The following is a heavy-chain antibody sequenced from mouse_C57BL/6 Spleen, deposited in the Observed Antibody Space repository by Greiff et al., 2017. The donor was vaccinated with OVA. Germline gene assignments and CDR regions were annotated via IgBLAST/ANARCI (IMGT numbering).Heavy chain of an antibody. J-gene: IGHJ2*01. D-gene: IGHD2-3*01. CDR2: IDPSDSYT. CDR3: ARSGVGGYLYYCDY. Sequence: QVQLQQPGAELVMPGASVKLSCKASGYTFTSYWMHWVKQRPGQGLEWIGEIDPSDSYTNYNQKFKGKSTLTVDKSSSTAYMQLSSLTSEDSAVYYCARSGVGGYLYYCDYWGQGTTLTVSS. CDR1: GYTFTSYW. V-gene: IGHV1-69*01.